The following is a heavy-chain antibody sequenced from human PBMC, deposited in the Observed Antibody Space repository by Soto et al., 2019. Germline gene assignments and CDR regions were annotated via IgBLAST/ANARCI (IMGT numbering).Heavy chain of an antibody. CDR2: FFYGGST. D-gene: IGHD2-21*01. CDR1: GGSVSDSNYF. CDR3: VRQYCGGWYFQH. J-gene: IGHJ1*01. Sequence: QLHLQESGPGLVRPSETLSLTCSVSGGSVSDSNYFWGWIRRPPGKRLEWIGSFFYGGSTYYGPSLQSRASLSVDTSSNQFSLKLTSVTATDTAVYFCVRQYCGGWYFQHWGQGTLVTVSS. V-gene: IGHV4-39*01.